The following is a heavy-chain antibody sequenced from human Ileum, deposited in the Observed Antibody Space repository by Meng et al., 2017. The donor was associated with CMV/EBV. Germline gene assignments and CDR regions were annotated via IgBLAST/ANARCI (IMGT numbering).Heavy chain of an antibody. Sequence: GESLKISCAASGFNFNTYWMHWVRQAPGKGLVWVSRIDSDGSRIDYADSVKGRFTISRVNTKNTLYLQMDSLRDEDTALYFCASGIRLTGSWGQGTLVTVSS. CDR1: GFNFNTYW. D-gene: IGHD1-14*01. V-gene: IGHV3-74*01. CDR2: IDSDGSRI. CDR3: ASGIRLTGS. J-gene: IGHJ1*01.